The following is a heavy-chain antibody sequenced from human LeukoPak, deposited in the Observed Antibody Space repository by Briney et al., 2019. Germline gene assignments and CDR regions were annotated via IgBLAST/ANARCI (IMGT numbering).Heavy chain of an antibody. CDR3: ANTDGDYVLYFDY. CDR2: IYYSGST. D-gene: IGHD4-17*01. V-gene: IGHV4-39*01. CDR1: SGSISSRCYY. Sequence: SPTLSLTCTVSSGSISSRCYYSGWLRQPPGKGLEWIGSIYYSGSTYYTQSLKSRVTISVDTSKNQFSLKLSSVTAADTAVYYCANTDGDYVLYFDYWGQGTLVTVSS. J-gene: IGHJ4*02.